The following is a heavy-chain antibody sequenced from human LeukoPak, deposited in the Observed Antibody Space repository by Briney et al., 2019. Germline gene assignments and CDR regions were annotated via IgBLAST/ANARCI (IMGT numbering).Heavy chain of an antibody. D-gene: IGHD3-10*01. J-gene: IGHJ6*03. CDR2: ISSSGSTI. V-gene: IGHV3-11*04. Sequence: GGSLRLSCAASGFTFSDYYMSWIRQAPGKGLEWVSYISSSGSTIYYADSVKGRFTISRDNAKNSLYLQMNSLRAEDTAVYYCARDYRDVRDPYYYYYYMDVWGKGTTVTISS. CDR1: GFTFSDYY. CDR3: ARDYRDVRDPYYYYYYMDV.